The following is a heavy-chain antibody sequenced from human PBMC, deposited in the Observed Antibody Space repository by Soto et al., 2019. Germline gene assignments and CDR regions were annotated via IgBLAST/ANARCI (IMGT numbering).Heavy chain of an antibody. D-gene: IGHD6-13*01. CDR1: GGTFSSYA. J-gene: IGHJ4*02. CDR3: ARGGIGQQPSPVDY. V-gene: IGHV1-69*01. CDR2: IIPIFGTA. Sequence: QVQLVQSGAEVKKPGSSVKVSCKASGGTFSSYAISWVRQAPGQGLEWMGGIIPIFGTANYAQKFQGRVTITADESMSTAYMELSSLRSEDTAVYYCARGGIGQQPSPVDYWGQGTLVTVSS.